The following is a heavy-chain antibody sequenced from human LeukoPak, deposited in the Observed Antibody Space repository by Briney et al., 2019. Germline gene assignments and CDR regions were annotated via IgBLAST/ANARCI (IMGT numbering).Heavy chain of an antibody. D-gene: IGHD2-2*01. CDR1: GHTFTSYD. CDR3: ARAAAARADY. J-gene: IGHJ4*02. Sequence: GASVKVSCTASGHTFTSYDINWVRQSTGLGLEWMGWMNPNSGNTGYAQKFQGRDTMTRNTSISTAYLELSSLKSEDTAVYYCARAAAARADYWGQGTLVTVSS. CDR2: MNPNSGNT. V-gene: IGHV1-8*01.